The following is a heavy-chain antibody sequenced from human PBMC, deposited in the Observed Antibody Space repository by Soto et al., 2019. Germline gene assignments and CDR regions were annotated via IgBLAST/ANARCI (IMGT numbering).Heavy chain of an antibody. Sequence: GGSLRLSCVASGFTFSDHSMTWIRQAPGKGLEWVSSISGSGTSIYYTDSVKGRFTISRANADNSVFLQMNSLRAEDAAVYHCARGQKLLLFGEKNWGQGTLVTVSS. CDR2: ISGSGTSI. J-gene: IGHJ4*02. D-gene: IGHD3-22*01. V-gene: IGHV3-11*01. CDR3: ARGQKLLLFGEKN. CDR1: GFTFSDHS.